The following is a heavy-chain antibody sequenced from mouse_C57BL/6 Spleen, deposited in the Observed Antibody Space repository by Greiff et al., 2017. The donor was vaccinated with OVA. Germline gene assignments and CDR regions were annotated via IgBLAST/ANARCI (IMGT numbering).Heavy chain of an antibody. V-gene: IGHV3-6*01. J-gene: IGHJ4*01. D-gene: IGHD1-1*01. CDR2: ISYDGSN. Sequence: EVHLVESGPGLVKPSQSLSLTCSVTGYSITSGYYWNWIRQFPGNKLEWMGYISYDGSNNYNPSLKNRISITRDTSKNQFFLKLNSVTTEDTATYYCARGDYYGNAMDYWGQGTSVTVSS. CDR1: GYSITSGYY. CDR3: ARGDYYGNAMDY.